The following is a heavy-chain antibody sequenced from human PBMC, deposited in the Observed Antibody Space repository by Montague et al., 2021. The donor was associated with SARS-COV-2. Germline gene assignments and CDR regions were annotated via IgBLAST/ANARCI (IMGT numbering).Heavy chain of an antibody. CDR3: ACPGDGVVPSPILGVGTYYSDYYMDV. Sequence: SETLSLTCAVPGGSFSTYSWNWIRQPPGTGLELIGEIHHGGSTNYNPSLKRRVPISADTSKNQFSLKLTSVAAADTAVSYCACPGDGVVPSPILGVGTYYSDYYMDVWGQGTTVTVSS. V-gene: IGHV4-34*01. CDR1: GGSFSTYS. D-gene: IGHD3-10*01. J-gene: IGHJ6*03. CDR2: IHHGGST.